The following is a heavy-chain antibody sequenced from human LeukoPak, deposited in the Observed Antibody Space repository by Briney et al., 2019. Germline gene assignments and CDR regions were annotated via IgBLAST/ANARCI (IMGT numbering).Heavy chain of an antibody. D-gene: IGHD1-26*01. V-gene: IGHV3-30-3*01. Sequence: GGSLRLSCAASGFTFSSYAVHWVRQAPGKGLEWVAVISYDGNNKNYADSVKGRFTISRDNAKNSLFLQMNSLRAEDTAVYYCGAAYSGSSPFDYWGQGTLVTVSS. J-gene: IGHJ4*02. CDR1: GFTFSSYA. CDR2: ISYDGNNK. CDR3: GAAYSGSSPFDY.